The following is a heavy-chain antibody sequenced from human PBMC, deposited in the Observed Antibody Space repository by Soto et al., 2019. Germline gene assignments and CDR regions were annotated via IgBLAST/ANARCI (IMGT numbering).Heavy chain of an antibody. D-gene: IGHD3-22*01. Sequence: QIQLVQSGAAWCKPGASVKVSCKASGYSFSFYGINWVRQAPGQGLEWMVWINTSDGNRNFAQKFADSITMTTATSTNTVFLELRSLKLDARARDCCAGDSLRGYDSSGLYSWGQGTMVIVSP. CDR1: GYSFSFYG. J-gene: IGHJ4*02. V-gene: IGHV1-18*01. CDR2: INTSDGNR. CDR3: AGDSLRGYDSSGLYS.